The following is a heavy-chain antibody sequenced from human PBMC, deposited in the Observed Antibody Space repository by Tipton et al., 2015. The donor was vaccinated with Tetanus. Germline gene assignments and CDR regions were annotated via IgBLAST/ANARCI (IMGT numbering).Heavy chain of an antibody. CDR3: AGDGEKIMTSDRRQRRATNYYYHYGLDV. V-gene: IGHV4-59*01. Sequence: GLVKPSETLSLTCTVTGDSLKNYYWNWIRQSPGKGLEWIGNIYHSESANYNPSLKSRVTISVDTSKNQITLTLKSVTAADTALYYCAGDGEKIMTSDRRQRRATNYYYHYGLDVWGQGTTVTVSS. CDR2: IYHSESA. J-gene: IGHJ6*02. CDR1: GDSLKNYY. D-gene: IGHD3-10*01.